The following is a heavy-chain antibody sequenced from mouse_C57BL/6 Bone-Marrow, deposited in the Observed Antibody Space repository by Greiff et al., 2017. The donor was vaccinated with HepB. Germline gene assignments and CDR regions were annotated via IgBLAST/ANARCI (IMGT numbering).Heavy chain of an antibody. CDR1: GYTFTSYW. V-gene: IGHV1-72*01. Sequence: VQLQQPGAALVKPGASVKLSCKASGYTFTSYWMHWVKPRPGRGLEWIGRIDPNSGGTKYNAKFKSKATLTVDKPSSTAYMQLSSLTSEDAAVYYCARGGGLVLRLYYVDYWGQGTTLTVSS. J-gene: IGHJ2*01. CDR2: IDPNSGGT. CDR3: ARGGGLVLRLYYVDY. D-gene: IGHD1-1*01.